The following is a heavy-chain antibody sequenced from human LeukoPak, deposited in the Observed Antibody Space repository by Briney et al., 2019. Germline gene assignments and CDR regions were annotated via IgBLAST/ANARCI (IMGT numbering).Heavy chain of an antibody. CDR3: AADLAKEYCSGGSCYSYYYYGMDV. V-gene: IGHV1-58*02. CDR1: GFTFTSSA. Sequence: GASVKVSCKASGFTFTSSAMQWVRQARGQRLEWIGWIVVGSGNTNYAQKFQERVTITRDMPTSTAYMELSSLRSEDTAVYYCAADLAKEYCSGGSCYSYYYYGMDVWGQGTTVTVSS. D-gene: IGHD2-15*01. CDR2: IVVGSGNT. J-gene: IGHJ6*02.